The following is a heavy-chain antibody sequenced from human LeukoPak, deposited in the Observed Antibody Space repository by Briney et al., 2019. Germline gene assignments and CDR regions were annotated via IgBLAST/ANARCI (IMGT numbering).Heavy chain of an antibody. D-gene: IGHD2-15*01. V-gene: IGHV1-18*01. J-gene: IGHJ4*02. CDR2: IIPYNGNT. CDR1: GYTFTSYG. Sequence: ASVKVSCKASGYTFTSYGISWVRQAPGQGLEWMGWIIPYNGNTNYAQKLQGRVTITTDTSTSTAYMELSSLRSEDTAVYSCAREYCNGGSCYSGDWGQGTLVTVST. CDR3: AREYCNGGSCYSGD.